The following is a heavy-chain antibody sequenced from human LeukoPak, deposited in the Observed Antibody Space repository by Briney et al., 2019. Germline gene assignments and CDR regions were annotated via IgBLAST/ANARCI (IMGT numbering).Heavy chain of an antibody. CDR3: ARLYSDAFDI. D-gene: IGHD2-21*01. J-gene: IGHJ3*02. CDR2: ITSSSSNI. CDR1: ISTFSTYS. Sequence: GGSLRLSCAASISTFSTYSMNWVRQAPGKGLECISYITSSSSNIYYADSVKGRFTISRDNAKKSLYLQMNNLRAEDTAVYYCARLYSDAFDIWGQGTMVTVSS. V-gene: IGHV3-48*01.